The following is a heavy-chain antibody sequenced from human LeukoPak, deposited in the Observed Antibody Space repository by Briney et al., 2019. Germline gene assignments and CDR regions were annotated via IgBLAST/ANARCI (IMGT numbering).Heavy chain of an antibody. CDR2: ISYDGSNK. CDR1: GFTFRNYA. V-gene: IGHV3-30-3*01. CDR3: ARLDIVLS. J-gene: IGHJ5*02. D-gene: IGHD2-2*03. Sequence: GGSLRLSCAASGFTFRNYAMHWVRQAPGKGLEWVAVISYDGSNKYYADSVKGRFTISRDVSKNTLYLQMNSLTAEDTAMYYCARLDIVLSWGQGALVTVSS.